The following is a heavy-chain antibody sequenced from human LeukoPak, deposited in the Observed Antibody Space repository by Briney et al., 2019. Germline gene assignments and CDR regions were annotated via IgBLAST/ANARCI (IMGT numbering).Heavy chain of an antibody. CDR3: AIIKIPAAMGDY. J-gene: IGHJ4*02. CDR2: INPSGGST. D-gene: IGHD2-2*01. V-gene: IGHV1-46*01. CDR1: GYTFTSYY. Sequence: ASVKVFCKASGYTFTSYYMHWVRQAPGQGLEWMGIINPSGGSTSYAQKFQGRVTMTRDTSTSTVYMELSSLRSEDTAVYYSAIIKIPAAMGDYWGQGTLVTVSS.